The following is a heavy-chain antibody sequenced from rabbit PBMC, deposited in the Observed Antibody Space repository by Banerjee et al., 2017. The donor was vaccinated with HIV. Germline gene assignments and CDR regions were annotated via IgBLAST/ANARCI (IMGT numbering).Heavy chain of an antibody. V-gene: IGHV1S45*01. CDR1: GFSFNSSYW. CDR2: IYGGSSDNT. J-gene: IGHJ4*01. CDR3: ARRNGGGTYFDL. D-gene: IGHD8-1*01. Sequence: QEQLVESGGGLVQPEGSLTLTCTASGFSFNSSYWICWVRQAPGKGLEWIACIYGGSSDNTYYASWAKGRFTISKTSSTTVTLQMTSLTAADTATYFCARRNGGGTYFDLWGQGTLVTVS.